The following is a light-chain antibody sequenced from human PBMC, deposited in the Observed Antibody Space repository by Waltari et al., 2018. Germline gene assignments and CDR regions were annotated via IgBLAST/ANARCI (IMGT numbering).Light chain of an antibody. J-gene: IGKJ4*01. V-gene: IGKV1-39*01. CDR2: AAS. CDR1: QSVTSY. Sequence: DIQMTQSPSSLSASVGDRVTITCRASQSVTSYLNWYQQKPGKAPNLLIYAASSLQSGVPSRFSGSGSGTDFTLTISSLQPEDFATYYCQQSFSVLGTFGGGTKVEIK. CDR3: QQSFSVLGT.